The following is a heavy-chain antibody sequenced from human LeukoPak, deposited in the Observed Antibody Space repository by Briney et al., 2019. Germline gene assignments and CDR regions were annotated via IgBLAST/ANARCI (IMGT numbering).Heavy chain of an antibody. V-gene: IGHV4-59*01. D-gene: IGHD5-24*01. J-gene: IGHJ4*02. Sequence: PSEALSLTCTVSGGSISSYYWSWIRQPPGKGLEWIGYIYYSGSTNYNPSLKSRVTISVDTSKNQFSLELSSVTAADTAVYYCARARWLPKFDYWGQGTLVTVSS. CDR1: GGSISSYY. CDR2: IYYSGST. CDR3: ARARWLPKFDY.